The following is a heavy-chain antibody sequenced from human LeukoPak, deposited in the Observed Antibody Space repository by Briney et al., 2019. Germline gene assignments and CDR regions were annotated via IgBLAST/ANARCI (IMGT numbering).Heavy chain of an antibody. CDR3: ATVNDILTGYTFDY. V-gene: IGHV1-24*01. J-gene: IGHJ4*02. CDR2: FDPEDGET. Sequence: ASVKVSCKASGYTFTGYYMHWVRQAPGKGLEWMGGFDPEDGETIYAQKFQGRVTMTEDTSTDTAYMELSSLRSEDTAVYYCATVNDILTGYTFDYWGQGTLVTVSS. CDR1: GYTFTGYY. D-gene: IGHD3-9*01.